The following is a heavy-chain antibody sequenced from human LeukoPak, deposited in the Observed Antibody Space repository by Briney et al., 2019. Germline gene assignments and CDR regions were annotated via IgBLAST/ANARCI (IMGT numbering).Heavy chain of an antibody. CDR3: ARSHYYGSGSPITLDY. CDR1: GYTFTSYY. Sequence: ASVKVSCKASGYTFTSYYMHWVRQAPGQGLEWMGVINPSGGSTSYAQKFQGRVTMTRDTSTSTVYMELSSLRSEDTAVYYCARSHYYGSGSPITLDYWGQGTLVTVSS. J-gene: IGHJ4*02. CDR2: INPSGGST. V-gene: IGHV1-46*01. D-gene: IGHD3-10*01.